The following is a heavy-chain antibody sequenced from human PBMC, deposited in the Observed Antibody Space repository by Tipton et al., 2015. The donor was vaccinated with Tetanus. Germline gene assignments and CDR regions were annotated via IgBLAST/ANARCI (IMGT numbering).Heavy chain of an antibody. V-gene: IGHV1-8*01. Sequence: QVQLVQSGAEVKKPGASVKLSCKASGYTFTDWDLNWVRQATGQGLEWMGWVSPTSGNTGYAQKFQGRVTMTRDTSISTVYMELSSLTSEDTAVYFCVRGEWELTFWGQGTLVTVSS. D-gene: IGHD1-26*01. CDR3: VRGEWELTF. J-gene: IGHJ1*01. CDR1: GYTFTDWD. CDR2: VSPTSGNT.